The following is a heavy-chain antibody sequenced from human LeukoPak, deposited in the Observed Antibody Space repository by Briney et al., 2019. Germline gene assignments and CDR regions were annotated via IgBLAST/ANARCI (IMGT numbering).Heavy chain of an antibody. D-gene: IGHD5-18*01. Sequence: GGSLRLSCAASGFTFSSYWMHWVRQAPGKGLVWVSRIISDGSSRSYADSVKGRFTISRDSAKNTLYLQMNSLRAEDTAVYYCARDAPGNTALDYWGQGTLVTVSS. CDR1: GFTFSSYW. V-gene: IGHV3-74*01. CDR3: ARDAPGNTALDY. J-gene: IGHJ4*02. CDR2: IISDGSSR.